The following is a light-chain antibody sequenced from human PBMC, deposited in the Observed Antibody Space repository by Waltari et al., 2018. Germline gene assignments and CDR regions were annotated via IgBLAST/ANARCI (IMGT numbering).Light chain of an antibody. V-gene: IGLV3-19*01. CDR3: SSRDSSASHVL. Sequence: SSELTQDPAGSVALGQTVRITCQGASLRTSYASWYQQKSGQAPILVLFGKNKRPSGIPDRFSGYNSETTTSLTITGAQAEDEADYYCSSRDSSASHVLFAGGTKLTVL. J-gene: IGLJ2*01. CDR2: GKN. CDR1: SLRTSY.